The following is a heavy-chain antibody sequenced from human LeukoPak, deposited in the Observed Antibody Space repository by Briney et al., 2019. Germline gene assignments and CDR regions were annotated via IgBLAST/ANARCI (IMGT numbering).Heavy chain of an antibody. CDR2: IYTSGST. D-gene: IGHD1-26*01. Sequence: SETLSLTCTVSGGCISSGSYYWSWIWQPAGKGLEWIGRIYTSGSTNYNPSLKSRVTLSVDTSRNQYSLKLTSVTAADTAVYYCTRNVRGGATYLEYWGQGILVTVSS. J-gene: IGHJ4*02. CDR1: GGCISSGSYY. V-gene: IGHV4-61*02. CDR3: TRNVRGGATYLEY.